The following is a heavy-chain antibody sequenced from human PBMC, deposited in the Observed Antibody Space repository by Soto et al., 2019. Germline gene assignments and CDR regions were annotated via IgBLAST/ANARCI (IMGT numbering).Heavy chain of an antibody. D-gene: IGHD1-1*01. CDR2: ISSRSTFI. CDR1: GFTLTNEN. CDR3: ARDDIPFGNEDGRYGMDV. Sequence: PGGSLRLSCTVLGFTLTNENMNWVRQAPGKGLEWVSSISSRSTFINYADSVKGRFTISRDNAKNSLYLQMNSLRAEDTAVYYCARDDIPFGNEDGRYGMDVWGQGTTVTVSS. V-gene: IGHV3-21*01. J-gene: IGHJ6*02.